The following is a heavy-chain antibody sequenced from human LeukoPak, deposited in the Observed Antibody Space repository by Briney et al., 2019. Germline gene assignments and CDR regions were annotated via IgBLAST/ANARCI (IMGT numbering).Heavy chain of an antibody. CDR1: GFAFSSYS. CDR2: ISSSSSYI. V-gene: IGHV3-21*01. D-gene: IGHD5-18*01. J-gene: IGHJ4*02. CDR3: AREPWLNRPFDY. Sequence: GGSLRLSCAASGFAFSSYSMNWVRQAPGKGLEWVSSISSSSSYIYYADSVKGRFTISRDNAKNSLYLQMNSLRAEDTAVYYCAREPWLNRPFDYWGQGTLVTVSS.